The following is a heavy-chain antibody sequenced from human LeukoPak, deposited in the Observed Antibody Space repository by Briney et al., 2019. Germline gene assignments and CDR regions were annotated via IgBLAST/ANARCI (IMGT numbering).Heavy chain of an antibody. J-gene: IGHJ4*02. V-gene: IGHV4-59*01. D-gene: IGHD3-22*01. Sequence: PSETLSLTCTVSGGSISSYYWSWIRQPPGKGLEWIGYIYYSGSTNYNPSLKSRVTISVDTSKNQFSLKLSSVTAADTAVYYCARDYYDSSGYYHMDYWGQGTLVTVSS. CDR3: ARDYYDSSGYYHMDY. CDR2: IYYSGST. CDR1: GGSISSYY.